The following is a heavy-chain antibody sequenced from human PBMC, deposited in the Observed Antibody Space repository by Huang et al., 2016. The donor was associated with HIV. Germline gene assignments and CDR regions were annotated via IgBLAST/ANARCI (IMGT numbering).Heavy chain of an antibody. CDR2: ISADNGNT. CDR1: GYIFTKYG. Sequence: QVELVQSGAEVKRPGASVRVSCKAAGYIFTKYGINWVRQAPGQGLEWMGCISADNGNTKYEEKFQGRVTPTRDTSATTAYMELRDVTSADTAVYYCARDHWYPLQNWFDLWGQGTLVTVSS. D-gene: IGHD1-1*01. V-gene: IGHV1-18*01. CDR3: ARDHWYPLQNWFDL. J-gene: IGHJ5*01.